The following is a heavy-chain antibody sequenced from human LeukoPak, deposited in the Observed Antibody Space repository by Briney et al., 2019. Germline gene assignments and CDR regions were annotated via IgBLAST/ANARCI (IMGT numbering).Heavy chain of an antibody. CDR3: ASYDGFSQDRGDY. Sequence: GGSLRLSCAASGFTFSSFEMNWVRQAPGKGLECVSKISSSSSTIYYADSVKGRFTVSRDNAKNSLYLQMNSLRAEDTAVYYCASYDGFSQDRGDYWGQGTLVTVSS. V-gene: IGHV3-48*03. CDR1: GFTFSSFE. J-gene: IGHJ4*02. D-gene: IGHD3-16*01. CDR2: ISSSSSTI.